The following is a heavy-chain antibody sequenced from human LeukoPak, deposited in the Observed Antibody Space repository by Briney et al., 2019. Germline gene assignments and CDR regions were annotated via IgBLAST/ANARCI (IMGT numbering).Heavy chain of an antibody. CDR2: ISVSNGNT. Sequence: ASVKVSCKASGYTFNTYGITWVRQAPGQGLEWRGWISVSNGNTKYAQKFRGRVTLITDTSTSTAYMELRSLRSDDTAMYYCARDRSLGMAGYNFDSWGQGTLITVSS. D-gene: IGHD5-18*01. CDR1: GYTFNTYG. CDR3: ARDRSLGMAGYNFDS. V-gene: IGHV1-18*01. J-gene: IGHJ4*02.